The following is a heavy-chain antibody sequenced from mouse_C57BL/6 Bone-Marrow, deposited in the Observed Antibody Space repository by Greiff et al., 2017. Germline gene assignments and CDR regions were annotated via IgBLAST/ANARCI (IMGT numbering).Heavy chain of an antibody. V-gene: IGHV1-64*01. Sequence: QVQLQQPGAELVKPGASVKLSCKASGYTFTSYWMHWVKQRPGQGLEWIGMIHPNSGSTNYNEKFKSKATLTVDKSSSTAYMQLSGLTSEDSAVYYCARDGYDGDVDYWGQGTSVTVSS. CDR1: GYTFTSYW. CDR3: ARDGYDGDVDY. CDR2: IHPNSGST. J-gene: IGHJ4*01. D-gene: IGHD2-3*01.